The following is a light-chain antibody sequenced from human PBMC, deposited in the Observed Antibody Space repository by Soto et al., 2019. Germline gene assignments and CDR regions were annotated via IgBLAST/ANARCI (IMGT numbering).Light chain of an antibody. CDR1: QTVIHNY. CDR3: QQHGTSSIT. CDR2: GAS. V-gene: IGKV3-20*01. J-gene: IGKJ5*01. Sequence: EGVLTQSPDSLSLSPGDTATLCCRASQTVIHNYLAWHQQKPGQTPRLLVYGASSRATGIPDRFSGSGSGTDFTLTISRLEPEDFAVYYCQQHGTSSITFGQGTRLEIK.